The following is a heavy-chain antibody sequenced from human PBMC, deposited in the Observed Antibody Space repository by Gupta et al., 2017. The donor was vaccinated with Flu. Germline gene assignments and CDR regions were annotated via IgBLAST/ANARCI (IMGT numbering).Heavy chain of an antibody. V-gene: IGHV4-39*01. J-gene: IGHJ2*01. CDR1: GASISDCNLY. Sequence: QMQESGPGLVKPSETLSVTCVVSGASISDCNLYWGWARQSPGKGLEWFGNAYFSGSTYYNPSLKGRVAVSVDTSKNEVSLRLTSVTATDSAIYYCARSPVVVRRYWYFDLWGRGARVTVSS. CDR3: ARSPVVVRRYWYFDL. CDR2: AYFSGST. D-gene: IGHD2-15*01.